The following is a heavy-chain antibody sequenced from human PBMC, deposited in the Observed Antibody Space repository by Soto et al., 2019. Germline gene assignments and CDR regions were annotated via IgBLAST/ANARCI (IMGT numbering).Heavy chain of an antibody. D-gene: IGHD3-3*01. CDR2: INHSGST. CDR1: GGSFSGYY. CDR3: ARVSYDFWSGYEAGYYYYYGMDV. V-gene: IGHV4-34*01. Sequence: SETLSLTCAVYGGSFSGYYWSWIRQPPGKGLEWIGEINHSGSTNYNPSLKSRVTISVDTSKNQFSLKLNSVTAADTAVYYCARVSYDFWSGYEAGYYYYYGMDVWGQGTTVTVSS. J-gene: IGHJ6*02.